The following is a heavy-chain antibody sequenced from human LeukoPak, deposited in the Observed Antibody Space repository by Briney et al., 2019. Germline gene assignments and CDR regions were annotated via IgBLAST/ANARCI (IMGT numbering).Heavy chain of an antibody. D-gene: IGHD2-15*01. Sequence: GASVNVSCKASGYTFTSYYMHWVGQAAGQGVEGMGITNPCGGSTRYSQKFQGRVTVTRVTSTSTVSMELSSLRSEDTPVYYCARDRGVGVGAYLLDYYDYGMDVWGQGTTVTVSS. CDR3: ARDRGVGVGAYLLDYYDYGMDV. CDR2: TNPCGGST. J-gene: IGHJ6*02. V-gene: IGHV1-46*01. CDR1: GYTFTSYY.